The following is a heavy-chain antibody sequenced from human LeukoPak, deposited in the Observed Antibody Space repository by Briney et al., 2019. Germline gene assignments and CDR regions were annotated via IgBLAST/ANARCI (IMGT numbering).Heavy chain of an antibody. CDR1: GLTFNTSG. CDR3: AKEGGTPGMDV. V-gene: IGHV3-30*18. Sequence: GRSLRLSCAASGLTFNTSGMHWVRQAPGKALEWVAVISYDGRNKFLTDSVKGRFTISRDNSKNTLYLQMNSLRGDDTAVYYCAKEGGTPGMDVWGQGTTVTVSS. CDR2: ISYDGRNK. J-gene: IGHJ6*02.